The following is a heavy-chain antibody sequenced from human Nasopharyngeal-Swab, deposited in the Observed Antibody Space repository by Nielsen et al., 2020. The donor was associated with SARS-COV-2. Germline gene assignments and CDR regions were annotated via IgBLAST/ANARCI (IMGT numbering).Heavy chain of an antibody. CDR3: ARLISRFNWNDGFDY. CDR2: IYPGDSDT. J-gene: IGHJ4*02. D-gene: IGHD1-1*01. Sequence: GESLKISCTGSGFTFSTYWFGWVRQMPGKGLEWMGIIYPGDSDTRYSPSFQGQVTISADKSISTAYLQWSSLKASDTAMYYCARLISRFNWNDGFDYWGQGTLVTVSS. CDR1: GFTFSTYW. V-gene: IGHV5-51*01.